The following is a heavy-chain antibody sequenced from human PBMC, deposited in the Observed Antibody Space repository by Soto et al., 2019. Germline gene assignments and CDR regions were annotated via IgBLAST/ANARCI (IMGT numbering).Heavy chain of an antibody. J-gene: IGHJ4*02. V-gene: IGHV3-30-3*01. D-gene: IGHD3-16*01. CDR1: GFTFSSYS. CDR3: VRGRTVNDHDDFDS. CDR2: MSYDENSK. Sequence: PGGSLRLSCAASGFTFSSYSMHWVREAPGKGLEWVAAMSYDENSKYFADSVKGRFTISRGNSKNTLSLQMNSLGPEDSAVYYCVRGRTVNDHDDFDSCGQGTLVTVSS.